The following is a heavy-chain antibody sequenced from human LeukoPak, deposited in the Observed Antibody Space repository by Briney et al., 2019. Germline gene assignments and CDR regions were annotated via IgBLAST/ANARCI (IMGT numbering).Heavy chain of an antibody. CDR1: GYTFTSYD. Sequence: ASVKVSCKASGYTFTSYDINWVRQATGQGLEWMRWMNPNSGNTGYAQKFQGRVTMTRNASISTAYTELSSLRSEDTAVYYCARGIVATTYFDYWGQGTLVTVSS. CDR3: ARGIVATTYFDY. J-gene: IGHJ4*02. D-gene: IGHD5-12*01. CDR2: MNPNSGNT. V-gene: IGHV1-8*01.